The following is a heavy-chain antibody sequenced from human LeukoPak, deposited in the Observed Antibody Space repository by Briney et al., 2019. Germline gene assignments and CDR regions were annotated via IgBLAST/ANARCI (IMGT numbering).Heavy chain of an antibody. CDR1: GRYFSDYY. Sequence: SETLSLTRAVYGRYFSDYYWSWIRQPPGKGLEWIGEINHSGSTNYKPSLKRRVTVSVQTSKNQFCLKLSCVTAADTAVYYRARGDSYYYRMDVWGQGTTVTVSS. V-gene: IGHV4-34*01. CDR2: INHSGST. CDR3: ARGDSYYYRMDV. J-gene: IGHJ6*02.